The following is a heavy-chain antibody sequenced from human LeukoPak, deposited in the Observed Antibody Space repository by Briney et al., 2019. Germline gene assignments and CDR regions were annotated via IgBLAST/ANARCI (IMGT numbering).Heavy chain of an antibody. V-gene: IGHV3-49*04. Sequence: GGSLRLSCTASIFTFGDYAISWVRQAPGKGLEWVGFIRSKAYGGTTEYATSVKGRFTISRDDSKSIAYLQMNSLKTEDTAVYYCTRDSGDSSGYYILFDYWGQGTLVTVSS. D-gene: IGHD3-22*01. CDR2: IRSKAYGGTT. J-gene: IGHJ4*02. CDR3: TRDSGDSSGYYILFDY. CDR1: IFTFGDYA.